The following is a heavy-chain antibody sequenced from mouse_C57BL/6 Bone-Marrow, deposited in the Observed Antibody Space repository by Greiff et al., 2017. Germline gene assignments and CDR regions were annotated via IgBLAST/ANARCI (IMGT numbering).Heavy chain of an antibody. D-gene: IGHD1-1*01. J-gene: IGHJ1*03. V-gene: IGHV1-74*01. CDR2: IHPSDSDT. CDR1: GYTFTSYW. CDR3: AIIYGSSRGWYVDV. Sequence: VQLQQPGAELVKPGASVKVSCKASGYTFTSYWMHWVKQRPGQGLEWIGRIHPSDSDTNSNQKFKGKATLTVDKYTSTADMQLRSLTSEDSAVYYCAIIYGSSRGWYVDVWGTGTTVTVSS.